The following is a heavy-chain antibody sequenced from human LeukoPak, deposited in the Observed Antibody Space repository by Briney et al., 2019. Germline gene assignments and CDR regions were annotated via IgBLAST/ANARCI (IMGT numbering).Heavy chain of an antibody. Sequence: PGGSLRLSCAASGFTFSSYWMSWVRQAPGKGLEWVASIKQDGSEEYYVDSVKGRFTISRDNAKNSLYLQMNSLRAEDTAVYYCARDDCSSISCYHNWFDPWGQGTLVTVSS. CDR2: IKQDGSEE. CDR1: GFTFSSYW. CDR3: ARDDCSSISCYHNWFDP. V-gene: IGHV3-7*01. D-gene: IGHD2-2*01. J-gene: IGHJ5*02.